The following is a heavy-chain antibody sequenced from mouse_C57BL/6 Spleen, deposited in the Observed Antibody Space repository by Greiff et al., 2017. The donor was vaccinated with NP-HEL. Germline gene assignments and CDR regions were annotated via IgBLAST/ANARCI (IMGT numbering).Heavy chain of an antibody. CDR2: IYPGSGNT. J-gene: IGHJ3*01. CDR3: ARNGGYYGNYVGFAY. CDR1: GYTFTDYY. D-gene: IGHD2-1*01. Sequence: VQLVESGAELVRPGASVKLSCKASGYTFTDYYINWVKQRPGQGLEWIARIYPGSGNTYYNEKFKGKATLTAEKSSSTAYMQLSSLTSEDSAVYFCARNGGYYGNYVGFAYWGQGTLVTVSA. V-gene: IGHV1-76*01.